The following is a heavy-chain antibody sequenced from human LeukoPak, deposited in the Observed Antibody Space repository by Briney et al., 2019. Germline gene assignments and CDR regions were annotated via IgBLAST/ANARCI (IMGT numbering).Heavy chain of an antibody. D-gene: IGHD2-2*01. CDR1: GYTFTSHG. Sequence: ASVKVSCKAAGYTFTSHGFVWLRQAPGQGLEWMGWITVNNGYTKYAQELQGRVTMTTDTSTSTAYMELRSLRSDDTAVYYCAKVHCISTNCNHIWTYFDYWGQGTLVTVSS. CDR3: AKVHCISTNCNHIWTYFDY. V-gene: IGHV1-18*01. J-gene: IGHJ4*02. CDR2: ITVNNGYT.